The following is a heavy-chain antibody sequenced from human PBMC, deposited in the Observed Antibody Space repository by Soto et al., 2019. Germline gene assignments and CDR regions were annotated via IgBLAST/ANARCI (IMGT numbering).Heavy chain of an antibody. CDR2: ISPYTGNT. V-gene: IGHV1-18*01. Sequence: QVQLVQSGDEVKKPGASVKVSCKASGYIFVNYGIAWVRQAPRQGLEWMGWISPYTGNTHSASKVQGRLTMTTDTGASTAYMDLGSLTSDDTAVYYCVMVDNYVTPTPQDVWGQGTTVTVSS. CDR1: GYIFVNYG. J-gene: IGHJ6*02. CDR3: VMVDNYVTPTPQDV. D-gene: IGHD3-16*01.